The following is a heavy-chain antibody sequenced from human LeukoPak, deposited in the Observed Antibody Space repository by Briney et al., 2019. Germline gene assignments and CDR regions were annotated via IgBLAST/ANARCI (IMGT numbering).Heavy chain of an antibody. V-gene: IGHV3-23*01. Sequence: PGGSLRLSCVVSGITLSNYGMSWVRQAPGKGLEWVAGISDRGGNTNYADSVKGRFTISRDNPKNTLYLQMNSLRSEDTAVYFCAKRGVVIRVILVGFHKQAYYFDSWGQGALVTVSS. J-gene: IGHJ4*02. D-gene: IGHD3-10*01. CDR3: AKRGVVIRVILVGFHKQAYYFDS. CDR1: GITLSNYG. CDR2: ISDRGGNT.